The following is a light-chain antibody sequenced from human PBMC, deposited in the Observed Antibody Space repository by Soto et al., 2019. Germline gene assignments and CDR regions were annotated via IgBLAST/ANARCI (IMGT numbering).Light chain of an antibody. Sequence: QSVLTQPPSASGTPGQRVTISCSGATSNIGSNYVYWYQHLPGTAPKLLIYTDNERPSGVPDRSSGSKSGTSASLAISGLRSKDEADYYCAAWDDNLRGYGVFGGGTKLTVL. CDR3: AAWDDNLRGYGV. V-gene: IGLV1-47*02. J-gene: IGLJ2*01. CDR2: TDN. CDR1: TSNIGSNY.